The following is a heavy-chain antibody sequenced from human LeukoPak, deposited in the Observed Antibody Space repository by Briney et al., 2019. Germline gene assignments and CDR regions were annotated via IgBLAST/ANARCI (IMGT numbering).Heavy chain of an antibody. J-gene: IGHJ4*02. V-gene: IGHV3-64D*06. CDR1: GFTFSSYA. CDR2: ISSNGGST. CDR3: VKPRVLDYYDSSGYYGGSYYFDY. D-gene: IGHD3-22*01. Sequence: GGSLRLSCSASGFTFSSYAMHWVRQAPGKGLEYVSAISSNGGSTYYADSVKGRFTISRDNSKNTLYLQTSSLRAEDTAVYYCVKPRVLDYYDSSGYYGGSYYFDYWGQGTLVTVSS.